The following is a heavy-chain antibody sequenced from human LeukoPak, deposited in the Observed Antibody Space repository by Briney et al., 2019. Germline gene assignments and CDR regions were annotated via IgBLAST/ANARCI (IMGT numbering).Heavy chain of an antibody. CDR1: GFTFSSYA. J-gene: IGHJ4*02. V-gene: IGHV3-9*01. CDR3: AKAGGTSYGPFDH. CDR2: INWNSGYI. Sequence: GRSLRLSCAASGFTFSSYAMHWVRQAPGQGLEWVSGINWNSGYIGYADSVKGRFTISRDNAKNSLYLQMNSLRADDTALYYCAKAGGTSYGPFDHWGQGALVTVSS. D-gene: IGHD3-16*01.